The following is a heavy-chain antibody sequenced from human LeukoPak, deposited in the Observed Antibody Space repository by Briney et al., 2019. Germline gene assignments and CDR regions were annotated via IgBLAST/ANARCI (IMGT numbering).Heavy chain of an antibody. V-gene: IGHV1-46*01. CDR3: ARESITMLLGGGKYFDY. D-gene: IGHD3-10*01. CDR1: GYTFTSYY. J-gene: IGHJ4*02. CDR2: INPSGGST. Sequence: ASVKVSCKASGYTFTSYYMHWVRQAPGQGLEWMGIINPSGGSTSYAQKFQGRVTMTRDTSTSTVYMELSSLRSEDTAVYYCARESITMLLGGGKYFDYWGQGTLVTVSS.